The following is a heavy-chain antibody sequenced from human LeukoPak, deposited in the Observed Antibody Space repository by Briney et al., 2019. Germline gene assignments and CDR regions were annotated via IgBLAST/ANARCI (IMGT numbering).Heavy chain of an antibody. V-gene: IGHV3-30-3*01. CDR2: ISYDGSNK. J-gene: IGHJ4*02. CDR3: ARDNYYDSSGYWDLGGGTIDY. D-gene: IGHD3-22*01. Sequence: GGSLRHSFAATGFTFSSYAMDWVRQAPCKGLEGVAVISYDGSNKYYADSVKGRFTISRDNSKNTLYLQMNSLRAEDTAVYYCARDNYYDSSGYWDLGGGTIDYWGQGTLVTVSS. CDR1: GFTFSSYA.